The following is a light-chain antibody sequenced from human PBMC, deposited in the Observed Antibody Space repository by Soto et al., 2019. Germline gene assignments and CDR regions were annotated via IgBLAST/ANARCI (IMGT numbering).Light chain of an antibody. CDR2: EVS. CDR3: SSYTSSSTLRV. CDR1: SSDVGAYNY. J-gene: IGLJ1*01. V-gene: IGLV2-14*01. Sequence: QSVLTQPASVSGSPGQSITISCTGTSSDVGAYNYVSWYQQHPGKAHKLMIYEVSNRPSGVSNRFSGSKSGNTASLTISGLQAEDEADYYCSSYTSSSTLRVFGTGTKVTVL.